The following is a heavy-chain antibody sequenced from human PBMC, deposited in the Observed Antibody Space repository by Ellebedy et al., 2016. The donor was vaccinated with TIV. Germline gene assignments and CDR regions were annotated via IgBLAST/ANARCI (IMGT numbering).Heavy chain of an antibody. CDR2: IYYSGST. CDR1: GGSISSYY. D-gene: IGHD2-2*01. Sequence: SETLSLTXTVSGGSISSYYWSWIRQPPGKGLEWIGYIYYSGSTNYNPSLKSRATMSLDTSKNQFSLKLSSVTAADTAVYYCARGLVWYYYGMDVWGQGTTVTVSS. V-gene: IGHV4-59*12. CDR3: ARGLVWYYYGMDV. J-gene: IGHJ6*02.